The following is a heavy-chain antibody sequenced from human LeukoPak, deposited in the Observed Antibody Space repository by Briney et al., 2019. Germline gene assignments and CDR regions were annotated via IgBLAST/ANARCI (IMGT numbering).Heavy chain of an antibody. D-gene: IGHD2-15*01. J-gene: IGHJ3*02. Sequence: PGGSLRLSCAASGFTFDDYAMHWARQAPGEGLEWVSLLSGDGGNTYYADSVRGRFTISRDNSKNSLYLQMDSMRTEDTAFYYCAKEIDTLGTNAFDIWGQGTMVTVSS. CDR3: AKEIDTLGTNAFDI. CDR2: LSGDGGNT. CDR1: GFTFDDYA. V-gene: IGHV3-43*02.